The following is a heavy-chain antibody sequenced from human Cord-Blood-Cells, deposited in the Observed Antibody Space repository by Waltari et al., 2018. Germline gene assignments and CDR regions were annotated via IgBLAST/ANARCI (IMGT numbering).Heavy chain of an antibody. CDR2: ISYDGGNK. J-gene: IGHJ4*02. Sequence: QVQLVESGVGVVHPGGSLRTSCAASGFTFSSSGIIWVALGPGKGLEWVAVISYDGGNKDYADSGKGRFTISRDNSKNTLYLQRNSLRAGDTAVYYCAKDSIAAAGPYYFDYWGQGTLVTVSS. CDR1: GFTFSSSG. D-gene: IGHD6-13*01. CDR3: AKDSIAAAGPYYFDY. V-gene: IGHV3-30*18.